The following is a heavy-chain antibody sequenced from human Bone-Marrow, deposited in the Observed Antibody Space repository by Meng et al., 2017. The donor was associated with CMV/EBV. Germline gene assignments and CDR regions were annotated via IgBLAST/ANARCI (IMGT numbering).Heavy chain of an antibody. CDR3: ARDPYSSGSTH. V-gene: IGHV3-66*02. J-gene: IGHJ1*01. CDR2: IYSGGST. Sequence: GESLKISCAASGFTVSSNYMSWVRQAPGKGLEWASVIYSGGSTYYADSVKGRFTISRDNSKNTLYLQMNSLRAEDTAVYYCARDPYSSGSTHWGQGTLVTVSS. CDR1: GFTVSSNY. D-gene: IGHD6-19*01.